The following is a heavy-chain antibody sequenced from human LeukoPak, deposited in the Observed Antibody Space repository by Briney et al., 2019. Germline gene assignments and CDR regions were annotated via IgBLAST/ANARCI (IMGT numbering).Heavy chain of an antibody. Sequence: SETLSLTCTVSGGSISSYYWSWIRQPPGMGLEWIGHISYSGSTNYNPSLMSRFTISVDTSKNQFSLNLNSVTAADTAVYYCARGDEGGTHGSYLDYWGQGTLVIVSS. CDR1: GGSISSYY. CDR3: ARGDEGGTHGSYLDY. V-gene: IGHV4-59*01. J-gene: IGHJ4*02. CDR2: ISYSGST. D-gene: IGHD1-26*01.